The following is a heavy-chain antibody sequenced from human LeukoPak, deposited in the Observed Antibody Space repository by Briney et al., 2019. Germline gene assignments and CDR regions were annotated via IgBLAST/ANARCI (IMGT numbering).Heavy chain of an antibody. J-gene: IGHJ3*02. D-gene: IGHD3-22*01. Sequence: ASVKISCKVSGYTFTDYYMHWVQQAPGKGLEWMGLVDPEDGETIYAEKFQGRVTITADTSTDTAYMELSSLRSEDTAVYYCARGRITMIVVVNAFDIWGQGTMVTVSS. V-gene: IGHV1-69-2*01. CDR3: ARGRITMIVVVNAFDI. CDR1: GYTFTDYY. CDR2: VDPEDGET.